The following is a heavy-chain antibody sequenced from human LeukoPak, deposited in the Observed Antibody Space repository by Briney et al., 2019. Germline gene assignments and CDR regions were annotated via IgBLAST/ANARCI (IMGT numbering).Heavy chain of an antibody. CDR2: IKQDGSEK. CDR3: ARDRAMDDY. D-gene: IGHD5-18*01. J-gene: IGHJ4*02. V-gene: IGHV3-7*04. CDR1: GFTFSSFW. Sequence: GGALRLSCAASGFTFSSFWMNWVRQAPGKGLEWVANIKQDGSEKYYVDSVKGRFTISRDNAKNSLYLQMYSLRAEDTAVYYCARDRAMDDYWGQGTLVTVPS.